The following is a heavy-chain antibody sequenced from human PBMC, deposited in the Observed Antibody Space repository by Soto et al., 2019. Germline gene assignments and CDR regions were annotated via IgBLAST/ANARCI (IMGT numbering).Heavy chain of an antibody. CDR2: ISSSSSTI. J-gene: IGHJ4*02. Sequence: VSLRLSCAASGFTFSSYSMNWVRQAPGKGLEWVSYISSSSSTIYYADSVKGRFTISRDNAKNSLYLQMNSLRDEDTAVYYCARSNYYDSSGYYKPIYYFDYWGQGTLVTVYS. D-gene: IGHD3-22*01. CDR1: GFTFSSYS. V-gene: IGHV3-48*02. CDR3: ARSNYYDSSGYYKPIYYFDY.